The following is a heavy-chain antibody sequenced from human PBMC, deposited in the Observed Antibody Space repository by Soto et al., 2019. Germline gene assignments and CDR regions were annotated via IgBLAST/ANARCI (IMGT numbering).Heavy chain of an antibody. CDR2: IYYSGST. Sequence: SSETLSLTCTVSGGSISSYYWSWIRQPPGKGLEWIGYIYYSGSTNYNPSLKSRVTISVDTSKNQFSLKLSSVTAADTAVYYCARGRGDTAMAWYYWGQGTLVTVS. J-gene: IGHJ4*02. CDR3: ARGRGDTAMAWYY. CDR1: GGSISSYY. V-gene: IGHV4-59*01. D-gene: IGHD5-18*01.